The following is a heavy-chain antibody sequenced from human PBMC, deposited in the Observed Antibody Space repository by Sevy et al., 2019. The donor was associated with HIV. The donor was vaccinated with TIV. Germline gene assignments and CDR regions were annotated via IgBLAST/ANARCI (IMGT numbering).Heavy chain of an antibody. Sequence: GGSLRLSCAASGFTFSNYYMSWIRQAPGKGLEWVSYISSLSSYTNFADSVKGRFTISRDNAKNSLYLQMNSLRDEDTAVYYCTGGAAAGPLDYWGQGTLVTVSS. CDR1: GFTFSNYY. CDR2: ISSLSSYT. J-gene: IGHJ4*02. CDR3: TGGAAAGPLDY. D-gene: IGHD6-13*01. V-gene: IGHV3-11*06.